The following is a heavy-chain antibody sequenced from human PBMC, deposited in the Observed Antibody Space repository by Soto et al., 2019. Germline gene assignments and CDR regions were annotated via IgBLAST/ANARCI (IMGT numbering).Heavy chain of an antibody. Sequence: GGSLRLSCAASGFTFSSYSMNWVRQAPGKGLEWVSYISSSSSTIYYADSVKGRFTISRDNAKNSLYLQMNSLRDEDTAVYYCARDRLTMIVVGSAFDIWGQGTMVTVSS. CDR2: ISSSSSTI. CDR1: GFTFSSYS. CDR3: ARDRLTMIVVGSAFDI. D-gene: IGHD3-22*01. J-gene: IGHJ3*02. V-gene: IGHV3-48*02.